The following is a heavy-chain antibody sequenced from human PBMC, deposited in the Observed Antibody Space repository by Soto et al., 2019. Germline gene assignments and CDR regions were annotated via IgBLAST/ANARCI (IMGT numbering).Heavy chain of an antibody. CDR1: GFTFDDYA. J-gene: IGHJ4*02. CDR3: AKDIGGAVAGTGFDF. D-gene: IGHD6-19*01. V-gene: IGHV3-9*01. Sequence: EVQLVESGGGFVQPGRSLRLSCAASGFTFDDYAMHWVRQAPGRGLEWVSGTSWNSGSIAYADSVKGRFTISRDNAKNSLYLPMNSLRAEDTAFYSCAKDIGGAVAGTGFDFWGQGTLVTVSS. CDR2: TSWNSGSI.